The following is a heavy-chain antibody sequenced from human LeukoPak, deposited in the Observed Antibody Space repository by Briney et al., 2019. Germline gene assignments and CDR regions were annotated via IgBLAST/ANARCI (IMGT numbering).Heavy chain of an antibody. J-gene: IGHJ4*02. CDR1: GGSISSYY. Sequence: PSETLSLTCTVSGGSISSYYWSWIRQPPGKGLEWIGYIYYSGSTSYNPSLKSRVTISVDTSKNQFSLKLSSVTAADTAVYYCARYYYDSSGSPLDYWGQGTLVTVSS. D-gene: IGHD3-22*01. CDR2: IYYSGST. V-gene: IGHV4-59*08. CDR3: ARYYYDSSGSPLDY.